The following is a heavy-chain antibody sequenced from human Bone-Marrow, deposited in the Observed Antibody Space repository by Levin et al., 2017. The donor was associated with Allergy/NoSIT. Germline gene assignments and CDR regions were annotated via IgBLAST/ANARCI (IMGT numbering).Heavy chain of an antibody. CDR2: FNPSGGST. V-gene: IGHV1-46*01. CDR1: GYTFTSYY. J-gene: IGHJ4*02. D-gene: IGHD4-17*01. CDR3: AVSAVTTFSYDY. Sequence: ASVKVSCKASGYTFTSYYMHWVRQAPGQGLEWMGIFNPSGGSTSYAQKFQGRVTMTRDTSTSTVYMELSSLRSEDTAVYYCAVSAVTTFSYDYWGQGTLVTVSS.